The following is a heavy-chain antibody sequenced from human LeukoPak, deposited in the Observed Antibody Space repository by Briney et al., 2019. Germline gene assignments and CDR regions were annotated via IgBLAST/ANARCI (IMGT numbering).Heavy chain of an antibody. J-gene: IGHJ4*02. V-gene: IGHV3-73*01. CDR2: IRSKANSYAT. Sequence: GGSLRLSCAASGFTFSGSAMHWVRQASGEGLEWVGRIRSKANSYATAYAASVKGRFTISRDDSKNTAYLQMNSLKTEDTAVYYCTRLSIRGNYWGQGTLVTVSS. CDR1: GFTFSGSA. CDR3: TRLSIRGNY. D-gene: IGHD2-2*01.